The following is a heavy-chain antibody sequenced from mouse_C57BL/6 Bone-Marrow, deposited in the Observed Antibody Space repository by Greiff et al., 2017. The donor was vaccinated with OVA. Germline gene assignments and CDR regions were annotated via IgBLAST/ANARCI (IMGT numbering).Heavy chain of an antibody. CDR3: ARRGDGNSYWYFDV. V-gene: IGHV5-6*01. D-gene: IGHD2-1*01. Sequence: EVQLVESGGDLVKPGGSLKLSCAASGFTFSSYGMSWVRQTPDKRLEWVATISSGGSYTYYPDRVKGRFTISRDNAKNTLYLQMSSLKSEDTAMYYCARRGDGNSYWYFDVWGTGTTVTVSS. CDR2: ISSGGSYT. CDR1: GFTFSSYG. J-gene: IGHJ1*03.